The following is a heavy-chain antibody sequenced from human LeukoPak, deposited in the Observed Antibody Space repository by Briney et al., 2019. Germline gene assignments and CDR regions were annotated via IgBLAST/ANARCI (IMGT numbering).Heavy chain of an antibody. Sequence: GGSLTLSCATSGFTFSNYGMHWVRLAPGKGLEWVAVISSDETNIRYGDSVRGRFTVSRDNAKNTVYLQMNSLGADDTAVYYCAKDPYRVVFATGNYLDPWGQGTLVTVSS. D-gene: IGHD2-15*01. V-gene: IGHV3-30*18. CDR1: GFTFSNYG. CDR2: ISSDETNI. J-gene: IGHJ5*02. CDR3: AKDPYRVVFATGNYLDP.